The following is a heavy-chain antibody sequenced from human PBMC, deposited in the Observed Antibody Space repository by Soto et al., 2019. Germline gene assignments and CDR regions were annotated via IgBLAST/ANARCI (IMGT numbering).Heavy chain of an antibody. CDR2: ISGSGGST. Sequence: EVQLLESGGGLVQPGGSLRLSCAASGFTFSSYAMSWVRQATGKGLEWVSAISGSGGSTYYADSVKGRFTISRDNSKNTLYLQMNSLRAEDTAVYYCAKDLQYYDSSGPFDYWGQGTLVAVSS. D-gene: IGHD3-22*01. J-gene: IGHJ4*02. CDR3: AKDLQYYDSSGPFDY. V-gene: IGHV3-23*01. CDR1: GFTFSSYA.